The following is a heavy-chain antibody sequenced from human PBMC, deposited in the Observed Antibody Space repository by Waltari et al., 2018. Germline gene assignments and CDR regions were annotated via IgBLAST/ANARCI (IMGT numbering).Heavy chain of an antibody. CDR3: ARARSIAAAGTGKYYFDY. CDR2: IYTSGST. CDR1: GGSISSGSYY. D-gene: IGHD6-13*01. V-gene: IGHV4-61*02. Sequence: QVQLQESGPGLVKPSQTLSLTCTVSGGSISSGSYYWSWIRQPAGKGLEWIGRIYTSGSTNYNPSLKSRVTISVDTSKNQFSLKLSSVTAADTAVYYCARARSIAAAGTGKYYFDYWGQGTLVTVSS. J-gene: IGHJ4*02.